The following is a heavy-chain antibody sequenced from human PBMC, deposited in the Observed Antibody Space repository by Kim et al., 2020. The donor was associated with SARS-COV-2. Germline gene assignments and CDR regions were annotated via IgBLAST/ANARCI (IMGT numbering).Heavy chain of an antibody. CDR2: IKSKTDGGTT. J-gene: IGHJ6*02. V-gene: IGHV3-15*01. D-gene: IGHD1-26*01. CDR3: TTYRVGNTADGARNYGMDV. CDR1: GFTFSNAW. Sequence: GGSLRLSCAASGFTFSNAWMSWVRQAPGKGLEWVGRIKSKTDGGTTDYAAPVKGRFTISRDDSKNTLYLQMNSLKTEDTAVYYCTTYRVGNTADGARNYGMDVWGQGTTVTVSS.